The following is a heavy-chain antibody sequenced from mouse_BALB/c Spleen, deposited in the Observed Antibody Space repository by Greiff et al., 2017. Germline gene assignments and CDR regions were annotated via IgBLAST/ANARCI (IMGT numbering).Heavy chain of an antibody. J-gene: IGHJ4*01. CDR2: IDPANGNT. CDR1: GFNIKDTY. D-gene: IGHD2-10*01. V-gene: IGHV14-3*02. CDR3: ARGLPYAMDY. Sequence: EVKLVESGAELVKPGASVKLSCTASGFNIKDTYMHWVKQRPEQGLEWIGRIDPANGNTKYDPKFQGKATITADTSSNTAYLQLSSLTSEDTAVYYCARGLPYAMDYWGQGTSVTVSS.